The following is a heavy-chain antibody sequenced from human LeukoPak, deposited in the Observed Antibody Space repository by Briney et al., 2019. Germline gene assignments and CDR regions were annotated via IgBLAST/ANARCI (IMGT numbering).Heavy chain of an antibody. CDR3: ARDWYDY. CDR1: GFTFSKYV. J-gene: IGHJ4*02. D-gene: IGHD6-13*01. Sequence: PGGSLRLSCAASGFTFSKYVMRWVRQAPGKGLEWVSAISTGGGSTYYAASVKGRFTISRDNSKDTLYLQMNSLRAEDTAVYYCARDWYDYWGQGTLVTVSS. V-gene: IGHV3-23*01. CDR2: ISTGGGST.